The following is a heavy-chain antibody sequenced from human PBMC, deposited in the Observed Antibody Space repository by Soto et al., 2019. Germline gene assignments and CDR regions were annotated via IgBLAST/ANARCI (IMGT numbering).Heavy chain of an antibody. CDR1: GYTFTDYY. CDR2: INPNSGGT. J-gene: IGHJ4*02. V-gene: IGHV1-2*02. Sequence: QVQLVQSGAEVKKPGASVKVSCKASGYTFTDYYMHWVRQAPGQGLEWMGWINPNSGGTNFAQNFQGRVTMTRDTSLSTAYMDLTRLTSDDTAVYYCASSEVPSATRDGWHYFDYSGQGTLVTVSS. CDR3: ASSEVPSATRDGWHYFDY. D-gene: IGHD2-2*01.